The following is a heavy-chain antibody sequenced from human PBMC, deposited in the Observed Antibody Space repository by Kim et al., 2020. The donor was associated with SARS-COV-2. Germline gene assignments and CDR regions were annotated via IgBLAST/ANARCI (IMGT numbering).Heavy chain of an antibody. CDR3: AKDFRDYGSGSYFYPTFLGMDV. V-gene: IGHV3-23*01. CDR1: GFTFSSYA. Sequence: GGSLRLSCAASGFTFSSYAMSWVRQAPGKGLEWVSAISGSGGSTYYADSVKGRFTISRDNSKNTLYLQMNSLRAEDTAVYYCAKDFRDYGSGSYFYPTFLGMDVWGQGTTVTVSS. J-gene: IGHJ6*02. D-gene: IGHD3-10*01. CDR2: ISGSGGST.